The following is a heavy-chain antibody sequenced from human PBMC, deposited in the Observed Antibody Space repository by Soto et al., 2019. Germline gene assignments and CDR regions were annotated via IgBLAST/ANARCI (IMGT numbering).Heavy chain of an antibody. CDR3: ARVVTVVKSFHYWYFDL. V-gene: IGHV1-69*12. Sequence: QVQLVQSGAEVKKPGSSVKVSCKASGGTFRSYAISWVRQAPGQGLEWMGGIIPIFGTANYAQKFQGRVTITAAESTSTACMELSSLRSEDTAVYYCARVVTVVKSFHYWYFDLWGRGTLVTVSS. J-gene: IGHJ2*01. CDR2: IIPIFGTA. CDR1: GGTFRSYA. D-gene: IGHD2-15*01.